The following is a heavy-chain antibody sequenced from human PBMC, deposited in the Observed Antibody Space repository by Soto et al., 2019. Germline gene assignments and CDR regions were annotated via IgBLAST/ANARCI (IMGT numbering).Heavy chain of an antibody. CDR2: ISWDGDTT. J-gene: IGHJ4*02. Sequence: EVHLVESGGDVVQPGGSLRLSCAASGFTFDDHNMHWVRQAPGKGLHWVSLISWDGDTTYYADSVKGRFTISRDNSKNSLYLQMNALTTEDTALYYCASSKGDYWGQGTLGTVSS. CDR3: ASSKGDY. CDR1: GFTFDDHN. V-gene: IGHV3-43*01.